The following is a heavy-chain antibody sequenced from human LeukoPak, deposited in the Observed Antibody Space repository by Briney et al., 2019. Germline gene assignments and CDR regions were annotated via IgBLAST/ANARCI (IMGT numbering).Heavy chain of an antibody. V-gene: IGHV3-21*01. D-gene: IGHD6-13*01. CDR2: ISSSSSYI. J-gene: IGHJ4*02. Sequence: GGSLRLSCAASGFTFSTYSMNWVRQTPGKGLEWVSSISSSSSYIYYADSVKGRFTISRDNAKNSLYLQMNSLRAEDTAVYYCAREEVIYGYSSSWYGFFDYWGQGTLVTVSS. CDR1: GFTFSTYS. CDR3: AREEVIYGYSSSWYGFFDY.